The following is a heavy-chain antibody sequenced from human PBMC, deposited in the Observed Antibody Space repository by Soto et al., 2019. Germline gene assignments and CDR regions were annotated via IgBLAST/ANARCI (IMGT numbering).Heavy chain of an antibody. J-gene: IGHJ6*02. D-gene: IGHD1-26*01. CDR3: VARPSLLGGNPPYYYYGVDV. Sequence: HPGGSLRLSCSASGFTSSSYAMHWVRQAPGKGLEYVSAISSNGGSTYYADSVKGRFTTSRDNSKNTLYLQMSSLRAEDTAVYYCVARPSLLGGNPPYYYYGVDVWGQGTTVTVPS. CDR2: ISSNGGST. CDR1: GFTSSSYA. V-gene: IGHV3-64D*08.